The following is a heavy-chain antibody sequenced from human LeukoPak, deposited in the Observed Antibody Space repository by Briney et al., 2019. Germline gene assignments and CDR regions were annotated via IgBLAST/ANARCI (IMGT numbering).Heavy chain of an antibody. CDR2: ISGTGGST. J-gene: IGHJ4*02. Sequence: PGGSLRLSCAASGFTFSSYAMSWVRQAPGKGLEWVSDISGTGGSTYYADSVKGRFTISRDNSKNTLYLQMNSLRAEDTAVYYCARGRAALGYCSGGSCLPLGYWGQGTLVTVSS. CDR3: ARGRAALGYCSGGSCLPLGY. D-gene: IGHD2-15*01. V-gene: IGHV3-23*01. CDR1: GFTFSSYA.